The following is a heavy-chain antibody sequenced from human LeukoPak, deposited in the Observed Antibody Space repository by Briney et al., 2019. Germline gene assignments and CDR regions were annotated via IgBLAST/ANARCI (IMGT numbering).Heavy chain of an antibody. Sequence: PSETLSLTCSVSGGSISSRDYYWGWIRQPPGKGLEWIGRIYTSGSTNYNPSLKSRVTISVDTSKNQFSLKLSSVTAADTAVYYCARGYIYDYVWGSYRHHFDYWGQGTLVTVSS. J-gene: IGHJ4*02. CDR1: GGSISSRDYY. V-gene: IGHV4-61*02. D-gene: IGHD3-16*02. CDR2: IYTSGST. CDR3: ARGYIYDYVWGSYRHHFDY.